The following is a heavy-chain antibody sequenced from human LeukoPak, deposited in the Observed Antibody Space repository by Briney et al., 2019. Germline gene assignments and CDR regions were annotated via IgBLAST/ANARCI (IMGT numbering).Heavy chain of an antibody. CDR3: AGADDRSGYFGGRFDS. D-gene: IGHD3-22*01. Sequence: SETLSLTCTVSGGPISTYYWSWIRQPPGKRLEWIGYVSYSGGTNYNPSLKSRVTISVDTSKNQFSLKLTSVTAADTALCYCAGADDRSGYFGGRFDSWGQGTLVTVSS. CDR2: VSYSGGT. V-gene: IGHV4-59*13. J-gene: IGHJ5*01. CDR1: GGPISTYY.